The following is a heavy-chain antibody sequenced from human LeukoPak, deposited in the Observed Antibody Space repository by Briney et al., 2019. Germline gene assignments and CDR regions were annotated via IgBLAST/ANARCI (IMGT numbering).Heavy chain of an antibody. V-gene: IGHV3-7*01. CDR3: ARDPNLRYFDWLSPYYYYGMDV. CDR1: GFTFSSYW. J-gene: IGHJ6*02. D-gene: IGHD3-9*01. CDR2: IKQDGSEK. Sequence: GGSLRLSCAASGFTFSSYWMSWARQAPGKGLEWVANIKQDGSEKYYVDSVKGRFTISRDNAKNSLYLQMNSLRAEDTAVYYCARDPNLRYFDWLSPYYYYGMDVWGQGTTVTVSS.